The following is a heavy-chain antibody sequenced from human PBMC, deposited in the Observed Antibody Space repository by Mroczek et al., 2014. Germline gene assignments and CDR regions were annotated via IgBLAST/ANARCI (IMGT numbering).Heavy chain of an antibody. CDR3: ARSYDFWSGYYT. J-gene: IGHJ4*02. Sequence: KESGPGLVKPSETLSLTCTVSGGSISSYYWSWIRQPPGKGLEWIGYIYYSGSTNYNPSLKSRVTISVDTSKNQFSLKLSSVTAADTAVYYCARSYDFWSGYYTWGQGTLVTVSS. CDR1: GGSISSYY. D-gene: IGHD3-3*01. V-gene: IGHV4-59*01. CDR2: IYYSGST.